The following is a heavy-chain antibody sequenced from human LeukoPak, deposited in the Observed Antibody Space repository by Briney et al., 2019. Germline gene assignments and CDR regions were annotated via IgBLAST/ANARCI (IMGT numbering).Heavy chain of an antibody. CDR3: AKEDQSNYEEIDY. CDR1: GFTFSNCG. Sequence: GRSLRLSCAASGFTFSNCGMHWVRQAPGKGLEWVAVISYDGSNKYYADSLKGRFTISRDNSKNTLYLQMNSLRPDDTAVYYCAKEDQSNYEEIDYWGQGTLVTVSP. J-gene: IGHJ4*02. D-gene: IGHD4-11*01. CDR2: ISYDGSNK. V-gene: IGHV3-30*18.